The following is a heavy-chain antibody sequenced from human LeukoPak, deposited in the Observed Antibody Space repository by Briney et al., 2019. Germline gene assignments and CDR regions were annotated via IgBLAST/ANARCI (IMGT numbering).Heavy chain of an antibody. J-gene: IGHJ4*02. CDR2: ISHSGGST. Sequence: GGSLRLSCTGSGFTFSNYAVTWVRQAPGKGLEWVSGISHSGGSTYYADSVRGRFNIYRDNSKNTLYLQMNSLRAEDTAIYYCAKGQTYFFDSSGQYYFDYWGRGTLVTVSS. V-gene: IGHV3-23*01. D-gene: IGHD3-22*01. CDR1: GFTFSNYA. CDR3: AKGQTYFFDSSGQYYFDY.